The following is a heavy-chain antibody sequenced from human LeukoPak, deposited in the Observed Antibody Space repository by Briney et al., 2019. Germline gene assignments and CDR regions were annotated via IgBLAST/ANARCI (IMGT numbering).Heavy chain of an antibody. V-gene: IGHV3-21*04. Sequence: GGSLRLSCAASGFTFSSYSMNWVRQAPGKGLEWVSSISSSSSYIYYADSVKGRFTISRDNTKNSLYLQMNSLRAEDTAVYYCARDPNPSALFGRYYYYMDVWGKGTTVTVSS. J-gene: IGHJ6*03. D-gene: IGHD3-10*01. CDR2: ISSSSSYI. CDR3: ARDPNPSALFGRYYYYMDV. CDR1: GFTFSSYS.